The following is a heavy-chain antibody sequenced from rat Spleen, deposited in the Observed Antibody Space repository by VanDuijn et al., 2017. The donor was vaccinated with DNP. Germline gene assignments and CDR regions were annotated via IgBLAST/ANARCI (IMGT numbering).Heavy chain of an antibody. D-gene: IGHD1-1*01. CDR2: INTGSGGT. CDR3: ARGGDGVWFAS. CDR1: GYTFTTYY. Sequence: QVQLRQSGAEPAKPGSSVKISCKASGYTFTTYYMTWIKQTTGQGLEYIGYINTGSGGTNFNEQFKGKATLTVDKSSSTAFMQFNSLTPDDSVVYYCARGGDGVWFASWGQGTLVAVSS. J-gene: IGHJ3*01. V-gene: IGHV1-43*01.